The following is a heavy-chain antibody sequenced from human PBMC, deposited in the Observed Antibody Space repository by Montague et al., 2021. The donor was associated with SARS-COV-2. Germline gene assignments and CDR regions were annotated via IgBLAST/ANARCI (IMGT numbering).Heavy chain of an antibody. CDR3: ARDKYYDILIGYYNY. J-gene: IGHJ4*02. CDR1: GFTFSSYS. V-gene: IGHV3-21*01. D-gene: IGHD3-9*01. CDR2: ISSSSSYI. Sequence: SLRLSCAASGFTFSSYSMNWVRQAPGKGLEWVSSISSSSSYIYYADSVKGRFTVSRDNAKNSLYLQMNSLRAEDTAVCYCARDKYYDILIGYYNYWGQGTLVTVSS.